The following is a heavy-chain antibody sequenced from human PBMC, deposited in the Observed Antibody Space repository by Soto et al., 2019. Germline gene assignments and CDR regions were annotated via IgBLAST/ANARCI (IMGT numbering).Heavy chain of an antibody. Sequence: ASVKVSCKASGYTFTSYNINWVRQATGQGLEWLGWMNPNSGNTGHAQTFQDRITLTRDTSITTAYMELSSLRSDDKAVYFCVRYGVEAAYWGQGTQVTVSS. V-gene: IGHV1-8*01. D-gene: IGHD2-8*01. CDR2: MNPNSGNT. J-gene: IGHJ4*02. CDR1: GYTFTSYN. CDR3: VRYGVEAAY.